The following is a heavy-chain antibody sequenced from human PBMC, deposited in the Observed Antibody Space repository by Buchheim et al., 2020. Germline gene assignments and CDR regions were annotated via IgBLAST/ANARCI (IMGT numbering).Heavy chain of an antibody. J-gene: IGHJ6*02. V-gene: IGHV4-34*01. CDR3: ARGEAWNYGMDV. Sequence: QVQLQQWGAGLLKPSETLSLTCAVSGGSFSGYYWSWIRQPPGKGLEWIGEINHSGSTNYNPSLKSRVTISVDTSKNQFSLNLSSVTAADTAVYYCARGEAWNYGMDVWGQGTT. D-gene: IGHD1-1*01. CDR1: GGSFSGYY. CDR2: INHSGST.